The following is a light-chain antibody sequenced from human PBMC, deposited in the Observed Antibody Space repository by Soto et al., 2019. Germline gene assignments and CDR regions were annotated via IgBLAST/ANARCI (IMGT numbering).Light chain of an antibody. V-gene: IGKV1-5*01. Sequence: DIQMTQSPSTLSASVGDRVTITCRASQSISSWLAWYQQKPGKAPKLLIYDASSWESGVPSRFSGSGSGTEFTLTISSLQPDDFATYQCQQYNSYPYTFGQGTKLEIK. CDR1: QSISSW. J-gene: IGKJ2*01. CDR2: DAS. CDR3: QQYNSYPYT.